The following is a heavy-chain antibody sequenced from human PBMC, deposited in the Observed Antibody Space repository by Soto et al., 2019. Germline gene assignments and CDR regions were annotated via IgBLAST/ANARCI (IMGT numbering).Heavy chain of an antibody. CDR2: IAHDGSNA. CDR1: GFTFRKHA. Sequence: QVQLVESGGGVVQPGGSLRLSCAASGFTFRKHAMHWVRQAPGKGLECLAVIAHDGSNAFYRDSVKGRFTVSRDNSKNTLYLYMNSLRSEDTGVYYWARGDREDILVVVGARPGEYGTDIWGQGTTVIVSS. J-gene: IGHJ6*02. CDR3: ARGDREDILVVVGARPGEYGTDI. V-gene: IGHV3-30-3*01. D-gene: IGHD2-15*01.